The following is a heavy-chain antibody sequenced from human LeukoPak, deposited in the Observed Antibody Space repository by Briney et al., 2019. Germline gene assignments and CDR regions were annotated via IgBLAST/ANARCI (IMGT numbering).Heavy chain of an antibody. V-gene: IGHV4-30-4*01. CDR2: IYYSGST. J-gene: IGHJ6*02. CDR1: GGSISSGDYY. D-gene: IGHD4-17*01. CDR3: ARYHDYGGYLHYGMDV. Sequence: PSQTLSLTCTVSGGSISSGDYYWSWIRQPPGKGLEWIGYIYYSGSTYYNPSLKSRVTISVDTSKNQFSLKLSSVTAADTAVYYCARYHDYGGYLHYGMDVWGQGTTVTVSS.